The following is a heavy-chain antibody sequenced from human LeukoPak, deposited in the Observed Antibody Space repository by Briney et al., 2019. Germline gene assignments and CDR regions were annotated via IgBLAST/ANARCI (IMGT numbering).Heavy chain of an antibody. V-gene: IGHV4-59*01. D-gene: IGHD6-6*01. CDR2: IYYSGST. J-gene: IGHJ3*02. CDR3: ARVGGIAARADAFDI. CDR1: GGSISSYY. Sequence: SETLSLTCTVSGGSISSYYWSWIRQPPGKGLEWIGYIYYSGSTNYNPSLKSRVTISVDTSKNQFSLKLSSVTAADTAVYYCARVGGIAARADAFDIWGQGTMVTVSS.